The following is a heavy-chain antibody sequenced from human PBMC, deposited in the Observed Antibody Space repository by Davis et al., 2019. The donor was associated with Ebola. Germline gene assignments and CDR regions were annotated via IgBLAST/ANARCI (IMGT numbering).Heavy chain of an antibody. Sequence: SVKVSCKASGGTFSSYAISWVRQAPGQGLEWMGGIIPIFGTANYAQKFQGRVTITADESTSTAYMELSSLRSEDTAVYYCARDDPYSGSTPGFDYWGQGTLVTVSS. CDR2: IIPIFGTA. CDR3: ARDDPYSGSTPGFDY. CDR1: GGTFSSYA. V-gene: IGHV1-69*13. J-gene: IGHJ4*02. D-gene: IGHD1-26*01.